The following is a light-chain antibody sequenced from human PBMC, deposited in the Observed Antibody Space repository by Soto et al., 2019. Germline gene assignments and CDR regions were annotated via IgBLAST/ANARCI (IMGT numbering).Light chain of an antibody. V-gene: IGKV1-39*01. CDR2: AAS. J-gene: IGKJ5*01. Sequence: DIQLAPSPSSVSAFVGDRVTSACRARQSNSDYLNWYRQRSGEAPKLLVYAASKLQTGVPSRFSGSGSGTAFTLTISSLQPEDSASYFCQQSFSIPLTFAQGTRLEI. CDR1: QSNSDY. CDR3: QQSFSIPLT.